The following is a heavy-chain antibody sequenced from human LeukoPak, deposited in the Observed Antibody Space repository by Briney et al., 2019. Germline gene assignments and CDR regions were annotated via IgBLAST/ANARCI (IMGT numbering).Heavy chain of an antibody. D-gene: IGHD2-2*02. CDR1: GGSFSGYY. Sequence: SETLSLTCAVYGGSFSGYYWSWIRQPPGKGLEWIGEINHSGSTNYNPSLKSRVNISVDTSKTEFSLKLSSVTAADTAVYYCARGGRYCSSTSCYKQYYYDSSGYYFDYWGQGTLVTVSS. V-gene: IGHV4-34*01. CDR2: INHSGST. J-gene: IGHJ4*02. CDR3: ARGGRYCSSTSCYKQYYYDSSGYYFDY.